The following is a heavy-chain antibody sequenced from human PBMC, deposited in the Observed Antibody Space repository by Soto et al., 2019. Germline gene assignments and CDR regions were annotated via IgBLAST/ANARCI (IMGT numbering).Heavy chain of an antibody. V-gene: IGHV3-33*01. Sequence: QVHLVESGGGAVQAGRSLRVSCATSGFIFSAYGMHWVRQAPGKELEWVAFINYDGSSKFYGDSVKGRFTVSRDNSKNTLFLQLNSLRGEDTATYYCARCKQKVIHCAMDVWGQGATVTVTS. CDR3: ARCKQKVIHCAMDV. CDR1: GFIFSAYG. D-gene: IGHD2-21*01. CDR2: INYDGSSK. J-gene: IGHJ6*02.